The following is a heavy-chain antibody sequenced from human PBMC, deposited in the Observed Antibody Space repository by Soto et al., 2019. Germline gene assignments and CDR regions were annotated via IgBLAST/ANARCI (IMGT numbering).Heavy chain of an antibody. CDR2: INAGNGNT. V-gene: IGHV1-3*01. CDR3: ARVPSGSSGWYDSYYFDY. CDR1: GYTFTSYA. Sequence: VASVKVSCKASGYTFTSYAMHWVRQAPGQRLEWMGWINAGNGNTKYSQKFQGRVTITRDTSASTAYMELSSLRSEDTAVYYCARVPSGSSGWYDSYYFDYWGQGTLVTVSS. J-gene: IGHJ4*02. D-gene: IGHD6-19*01.